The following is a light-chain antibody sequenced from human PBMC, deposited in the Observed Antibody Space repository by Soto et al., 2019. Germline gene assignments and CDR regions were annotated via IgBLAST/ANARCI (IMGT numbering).Light chain of an antibody. J-gene: IGKJ2*01. V-gene: IGKV3-11*01. Sequence: LVESGGTLCLKTEERATLSCMSSQSVSSYLAWYQQKSGQAPRLLLYDAATRATGIPARFSGSGSGTDFTLTICFFEPEEAEVYSGQPRIYWPTTF. CDR2: DAA. CDR3: QPRIYWPTT. CDR1: QSVSSY.